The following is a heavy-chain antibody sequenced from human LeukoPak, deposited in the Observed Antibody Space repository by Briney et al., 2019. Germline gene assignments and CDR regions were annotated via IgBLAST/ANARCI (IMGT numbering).Heavy chain of an antibody. CDR3: AKRGSGPDFDY. CDR1: GFTFSNYA. CDR2: ISASGGST. V-gene: IGHV3-23*01. Sequence: PGGSLRLSCAASGFTFSNYAMSWVRQAPGEGLEWVSAISASGGSTYYADSVKGRFTISRDNSKNTLYLQMNSLRAEDTAVYYCAKRGSGPDFDYWGQGTLVTVSS. D-gene: IGHD1-26*01. J-gene: IGHJ4*02.